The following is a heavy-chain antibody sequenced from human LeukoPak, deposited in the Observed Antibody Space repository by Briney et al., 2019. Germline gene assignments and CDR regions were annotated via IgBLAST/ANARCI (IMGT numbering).Heavy chain of an antibody. V-gene: IGHV3-23*01. CDR2: ISGSGSST. CDR1: GFTFSSYA. D-gene: IGHD3-22*01. CDR3: AKSDTYYYDSSGYYYEFIPYYFDY. Sequence: GGSLRLSCAASGFTFSSYAMSWVRQAPGKGLEWVSAISGSGSSTYYADSVKGRFTISRDNSKNTLYLQMNSLRAEDTAVYYCAKSDTYYYDSSGYYYEFIPYYFDYWGQGTLVTVSS. J-gene: IGHJ4*02.